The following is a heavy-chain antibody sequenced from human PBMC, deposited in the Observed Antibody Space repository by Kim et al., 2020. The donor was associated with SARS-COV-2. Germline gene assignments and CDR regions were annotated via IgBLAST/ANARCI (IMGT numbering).Heavy chain of an antibody. V-gene: IGHV4-59*01. D-gene: IGHD5-12*01. J-gene: IGHJ4*02. CDR3: ARGTRDGYLH. CDR2: IYYSGST. Sequence: SETLSLTCTVSGGSISSYYWSWIRQPPGKGLEWIGYIYYSGSTNYNPSLKSRVTISVDTSKNQFSLKLSSVTAADTAVYYCARGTRDGYLHWGQGTLVTVSS. CDR1: GGSISSYY.